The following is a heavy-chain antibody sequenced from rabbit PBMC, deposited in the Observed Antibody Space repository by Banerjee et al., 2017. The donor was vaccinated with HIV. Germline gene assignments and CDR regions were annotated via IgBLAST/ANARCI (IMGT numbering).Heavy chain of an antibody. V-gene: IGHV1S7*01. J-gene: IGHJ4*01. D-gene: IGHD4-1*01. CDR2: ITSGDGIT. CDR3: ARDLAGVIGWNFNL. Sequence: APGKGLEWIGYITSGDGITYYASWVNGRFTISSHNAQNTLYLQLNSLTAADTATYFCARDLAGVIGWNFNLWGPGTLVTVS.